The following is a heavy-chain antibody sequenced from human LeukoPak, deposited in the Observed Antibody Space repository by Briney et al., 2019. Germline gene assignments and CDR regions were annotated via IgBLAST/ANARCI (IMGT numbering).Heavy chain of an antibody. V-gene: IGHV4-34*01. CDR1: GGSFSGYY. J-gene: IGHJ4*02. Sequence: SETLSLTCAVYGGSFSGYYWSWIRQPPGKGLEWIGEINHSGSANYNPSLKSRVTISVDTSKNQFSLKLSSVTAADTAVYYCARVRGGVFDYWGQGTLVTVSS. CDR3: ARVRGGVFDY. CDR2: INHSGSA.